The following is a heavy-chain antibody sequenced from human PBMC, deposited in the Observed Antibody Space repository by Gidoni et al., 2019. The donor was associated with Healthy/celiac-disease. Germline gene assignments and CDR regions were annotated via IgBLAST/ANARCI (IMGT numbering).Heavy chain of an antibody. J-gene: IGHJ4*02. Sequence: QVQLQQWGAGLLKPSETLSLTCAVYGGSFSGYCWSWIRQPPGKGLEWIGEINHSGSTNYNPSLKSRVTISVDTSKNQFSLKLSSVTAADTAVYYCARGRDYDGRYYFDYWGQGTLVTVSS. CDR3: ARGRDYDGRYYFDY. CDR1: GGSFSGYC. D-gene: IGHD4-17*01. CDR2: INHSGST. V-gene: IGHV4-34*01.